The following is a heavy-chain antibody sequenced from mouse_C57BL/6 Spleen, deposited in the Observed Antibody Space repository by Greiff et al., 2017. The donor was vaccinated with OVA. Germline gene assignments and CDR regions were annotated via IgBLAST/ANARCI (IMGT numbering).Heavy chain of an antibody. CDR3: TTGDYDGPSYAMDY. CDR2: IDPENGDT. CDR1: GFNIKDDY. Sequence: VQLQQSGAELVRPGASVKLSCTASGFNIKDDYLHWVKQRPEQGLEWIGWIDPENGDTEYASKFQGKATITADNSSNTAYLQLSSLTSEDTAVDYGTTGDYDGPSYAMDYWGQGTSVTVAA. J-gene: IGHJ4*01. V-gene: IGHV14-4*01. D-gene: IGHD2-4*01.